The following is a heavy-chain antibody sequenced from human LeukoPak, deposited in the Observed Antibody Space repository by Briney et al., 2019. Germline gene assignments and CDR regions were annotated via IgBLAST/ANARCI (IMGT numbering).Heavy chain of an antibody. CDR3: TREDYGSGSSHYGMDV. V-gene: IGHV1-8*01. D-gene: IGHD3-10*01. J-gene: IGHJ6*02. CDR2: MNPNSGNT. Sequence: VASVKVSCKASGYTFTSYDINWARQATGQGLEWMGWMNPNSGNTGYAQKFQGRVTMTRNTSISTAYMELSSLRSEDTAVYYCTREDYGSGSSHYGMDVWGQGTTVTVSS. CDR1: GYTFTSYD.